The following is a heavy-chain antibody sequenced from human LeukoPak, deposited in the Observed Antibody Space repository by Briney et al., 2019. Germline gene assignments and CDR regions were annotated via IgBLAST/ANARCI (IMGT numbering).Heavy chain of an antibody. D-gene: IGHD3-10*01. CDR1: GGSMNSYY. CDR3: ARADPNASGYFYRFNWFDP. Sequence: PSETLSLTCTGSGGSMNSYYWNWVRQPPGKALDWIGNIYSSGSTDYNPSLKSRVTISLDTSKFQFSLRLNSVTAADTAVYYCARADPNASGYFYRFNWFDPWGQGTLVTVSS. CDR2: IYSSGST. J-gene: IGHJ5*02. V-gene: IGHV4-59*01.